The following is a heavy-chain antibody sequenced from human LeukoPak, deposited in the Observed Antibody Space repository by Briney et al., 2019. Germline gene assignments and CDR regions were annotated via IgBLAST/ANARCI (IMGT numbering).Heavy chain of an antibody. V-gene: IGHV4-34*01. CDR1: GGSFSGYY. D-gene: IGHD6-19*01. J-gene: IGHJ5*02. CDR3: AKHRGYSSGWRGKHNWFDP. CDR2: INHSGST. Sequence: SETLSLTCAVYGGSFSGYYWSWIRQPPGKGLEWIGEINHSGSTNYNPSLKSRVTISVDTSKNQFSLKLSSVTAADTAVYYCAKHRGYSSGWRGKHNWFDPWGQGTLVTVSS.